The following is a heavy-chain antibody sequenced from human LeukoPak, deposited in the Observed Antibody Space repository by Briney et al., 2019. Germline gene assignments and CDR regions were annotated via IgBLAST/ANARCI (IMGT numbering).Heavy chain of an antibody. V-gene: IGHV3-15*01. CDR3: PTDLRLTYYYDSRGDY. Sequence: PGGSLRLSCAASGFTFSNAWMSWVRQAPGKGLEWVGRIKIKTDSGTTDYAAPVKGRFTISRGDSKNTLYLKMNSLTTEDPAVYYCPTDLRLTYYYDSRGDYWGQGTLVTVSS. D-gene: IGHD3-22*01. J-gene: IGHJ4*02. CDR1: GFTFSNAW. CDR2: IKIKTDSGTT.